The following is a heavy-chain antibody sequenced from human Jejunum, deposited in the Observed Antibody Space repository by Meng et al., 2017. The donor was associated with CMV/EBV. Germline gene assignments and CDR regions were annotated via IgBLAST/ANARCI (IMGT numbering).Heavy chain of an antibody. CDR1: GFTVSRNF. V-gene: IGHV3-66*01. D-gene: IGHD6-6*01. Sequence: EVRVVGSGGDLGRLGGSLRLSCAVSGFTVSRNFMTWVRQAPGKGLEWVSIIYGDGGTDYADSVKGRFTISRDNSRNTLYLQMNSLRAEDTAVYYCASPPPIGAALDYWGQGTLVTSPQ. J-gene: IGHJ4*02. CDR2: IYGDGGT. CDR3: ASPPPIGAALDY.